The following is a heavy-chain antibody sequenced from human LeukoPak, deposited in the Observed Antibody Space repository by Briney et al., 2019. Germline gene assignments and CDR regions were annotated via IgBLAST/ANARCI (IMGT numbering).Heavy chain of an antibody. V-gene: IGHV3-53*04. CDR2: IYSGGTT. Sequence: PGGSLRLSCAASGFTFSSKSMNWVRQAPGKGLEWVSTIYSGGTTYYADSVMGRFTISRHNSRNTLYLQMNSLRAEDTAVYYCARVDTVMAYYFDLWGQGTLVTVSS. CDR3: ARVDTVMAYYFDL. D-gene: IGHD5-18*01. CDR1: GFTFSSKS. J-gene: IGHJ4*02.